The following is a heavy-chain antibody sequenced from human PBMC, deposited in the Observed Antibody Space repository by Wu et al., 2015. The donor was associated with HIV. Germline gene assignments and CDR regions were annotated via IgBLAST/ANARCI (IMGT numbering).Heavy chain of an antibody. Sequence: QVQLVQSGAEMKKPGASVKVSCKASGYIFTGYYMHWVRQAPGQGLEWMGWISPNTGGTVYAHKFQGRVTMTQDRSISTAYMEMTRLGSDDTAVYYCARGRSHVDPHEALDLWGQGTMVTVSS. CDR3: ARGRSHVDPHEALDL. CDR1: GYIFTGYY. D-gene: IGHD3-16*01. CDR2: ISPNTGGT. J-gene: IGHJ3*01. V-gene: IGHV1-2*02.